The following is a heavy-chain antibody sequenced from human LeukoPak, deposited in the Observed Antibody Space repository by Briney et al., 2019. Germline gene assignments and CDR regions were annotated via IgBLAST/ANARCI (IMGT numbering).Heavy chain of an antibody. J-gene: IGHJ2*01. D-gene: IGHD2/OR15-2a*01. Sequence: PGGSLRLSCAASGFTFSSYSMNWVRQAPGKGLEWVSSISSSSSYIYYADSVKGRFTISRDNAKNSLYLQMNSLRAEDTAVYYCARDRESQWYLDLWGRGTLVTVSS. CDR3: ARDRESQWYLDL. V-gene: IGHV3-21*01. CDR1: GFTFSSYS. CDR2: ISSSSSYI.